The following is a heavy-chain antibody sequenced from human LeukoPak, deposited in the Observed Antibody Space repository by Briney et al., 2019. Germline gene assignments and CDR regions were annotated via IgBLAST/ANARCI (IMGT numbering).Heavy chain of an antibody. D-gene: IGHD3-16*01. V-gene: IGHV4-38-2*01. J-gene: IGHJ4*02. Sequence: PSETLSLNCAVSGYSISSGYYWGWIRQPPGKGLEWIGNIYHSGSTYYNPSLKSRVTISVDTSKNQFSLKLSSVTAADTAVYYCARLVWGSLTGYYFDYWGPGTLVTVSS. CDR3: ARLVWGSLTGYYFDY. CDR1: GYSISSGYY. CDR2: IYHSGST.